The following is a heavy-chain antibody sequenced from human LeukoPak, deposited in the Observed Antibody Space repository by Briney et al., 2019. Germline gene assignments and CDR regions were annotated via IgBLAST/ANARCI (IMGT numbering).Heavy chain of an antibody. CDR2: INPNSGGT. J-gene: IGHJ4*02. CDR1: GYTFTGYY. V-gene: IGHV1-2*02. D-gene: IGHD3-22*01. Sequence: GGSVRVSCKASGYTFTGYYMHWVRQAPGQGVEWMGWINPNSGGTNYAQKFQGRVTMTRDTSISTAYMELSRLRSDDTAVYYCARASYDSSGYNFDYWGQGTLVTVSS. CDR3: ARASYDSSGYNFDY.